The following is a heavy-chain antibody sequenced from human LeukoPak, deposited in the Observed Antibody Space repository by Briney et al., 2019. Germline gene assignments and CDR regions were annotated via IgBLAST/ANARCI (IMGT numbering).Heavy chain of an antibody. CDR2: IWYDGSNK. CDR3: ARALPDYYDSSGYDPAVY. CDR1: GFTFSSYG. J-gene: IGHJ4*02. D-gene: IGHD3-22*01. Sequence: GGSLRLSCAASGFTFSSYGMHWARQAPGKGLEWVAVIWYDGSNKYYADSVKGRFTISRDNSKNTLYLQMNSLRAEDTAVYYCARALPDYYDSSGYDPAVYWGQGTLVTVSS. V-gene: IGHV3-33*01.